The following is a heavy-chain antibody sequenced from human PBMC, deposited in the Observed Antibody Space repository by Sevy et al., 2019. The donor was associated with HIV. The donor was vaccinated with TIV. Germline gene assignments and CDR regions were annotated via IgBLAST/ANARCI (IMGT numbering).Heavy chain of an antibody. J-gene: IGHJ3*02. D-gene: IGHD3-22*01. V-gene: IGHV3-21*01. CDR1: GFTFSSYS. CDR3: ARTYYDSFGGDAFDI. CDR2: ISSSSSYI. Sequence: GGSLGLSCAASGFTFSSYSMNWVRQAPGKGLEWVSSISSSSSYIYYADSVKGRFTISRDNAKNSLYLQMNSLRAEDTAVYYCARTYYDSFGGDAFDIWGQGTMVTVSS.